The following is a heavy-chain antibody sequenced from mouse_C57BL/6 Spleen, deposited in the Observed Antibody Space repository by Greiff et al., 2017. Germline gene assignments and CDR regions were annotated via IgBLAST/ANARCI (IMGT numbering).Heavy chain of an antibody. Sequence: QVQLQQSGAELVRPGALVTLSCKASGYTFTDYEMHWVKQTPVHGLEWIGAIDPETGGTAYNQKFKGKAILTADKSSSTAYMELRSLTSEDSAVYYCTRGGLGYWYFDVWGTGTTVTVSS. J-gene: IGHJ1*03. CDR1: GYTFTDYE. V-gene: IGHV1-15*01. CDR2: IDPETGGT. CDR3: TRGGLGYWYFDV.